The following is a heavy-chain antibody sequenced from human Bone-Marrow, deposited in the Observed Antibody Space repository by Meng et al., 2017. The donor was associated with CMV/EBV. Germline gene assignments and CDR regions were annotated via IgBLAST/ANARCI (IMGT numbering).Heavy chain of an antibody. V-gene: IGHV3-21*01. CDR1: GFTFSSYS. CDR2: ISSSSSYI. CDR3: ASGPIFGDFFDY. Sequence: GGSLRLSCAASGFTFSSYSMNWVRQAPGKGLEWVSSISSSSSYIYYADSVKGRFTISRDNAKNSLYLQMNSLRAEDTAVYYCASGPIFGDFFDYWGQGTLVTASS. D-gene: IGHD3-3*01. J-gene: IGHJ4*02.